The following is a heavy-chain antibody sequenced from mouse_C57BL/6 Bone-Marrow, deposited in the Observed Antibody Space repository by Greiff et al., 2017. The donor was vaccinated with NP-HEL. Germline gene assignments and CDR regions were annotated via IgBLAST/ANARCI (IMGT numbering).Heavy chain of an antibody. D-gene: IGHD2-3*01. CDR3: TRRWLLRVYFDY. Sequence: EVKVEESGGGLVQPGGSMKLSCAASGFTFSDAWMDWVRQSPEKGLEWVAEIRNKANNHATYYAESVKGRFTISRDDSKSSVYLQMNSLRAEDTGIYYCTRRWLLRVYFDYWGQGTTLTVSS. J-gene: IGHJ2*01. V-gene: IGHV6-6*01. CDR2: IRNKANNHAT. CDR1: GFTFSDAW.